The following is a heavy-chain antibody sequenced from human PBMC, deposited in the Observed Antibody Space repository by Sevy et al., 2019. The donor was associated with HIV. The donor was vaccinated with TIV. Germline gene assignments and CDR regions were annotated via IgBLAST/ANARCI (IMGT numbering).Heavy chain of an antibody. CDR2: LKSDVYGGTV. J-gene: IGHJ4*02. V-gene: IGHV3-49*04. CDR1: GFTFSGYS. CDR3: TRWKAAQSIFDY. D-gene: IGHD6-13*01. Sequence: GSLRLSCAASGFTFSGYSVNWVRQAPGKGLEWVAFLKSDVYGGTVDHAASVRGRFVISRDDSKTIAYLQMNDLKTEDTGVYYCTRWKAAQSIFDYWGQGALVTVSS.